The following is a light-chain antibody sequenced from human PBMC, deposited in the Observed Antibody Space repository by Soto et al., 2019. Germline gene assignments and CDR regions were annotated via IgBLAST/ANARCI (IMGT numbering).Light chain of an antibody. V-gene: IGKV1-33*01. Sequence: DIQMTQSPSSLSASVGDRVTITCQASQDISNYLNWYQQKPGKAPKLLIYDASNLETGVPSRFSGSGSGTDFTITISSLQSEDIATYYCQQYDNLPPFTFGPGTKVDIK. J-gene: IGKJ3*01. CDR2: DAS. CDR3: QQYDNLPPFT. CDR1: QDISNY.